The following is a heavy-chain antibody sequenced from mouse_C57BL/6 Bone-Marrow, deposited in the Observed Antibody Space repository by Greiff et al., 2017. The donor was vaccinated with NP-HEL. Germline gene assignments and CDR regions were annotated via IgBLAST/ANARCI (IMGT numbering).Heavy chain of an antibody. CDR2: INSDGGST. CDR1: EYEFPSHD. V-gene: IGHV5-2*01. D-gene: IGHD2-2*01. J-gene: IGHJ4*01. Sequence: EVHLVESGGGLVQPGESLKLSCESNEYEFPSHDMSWVRKTPEKRLELVAAINSDGGSTYYPDTMERRFIISRDNTKKTLYLQMSSLRSEDTALYYCASYYGYDYAMDYWGQGTSVTVSS. CDR3: ASYYGYDYAMDY.